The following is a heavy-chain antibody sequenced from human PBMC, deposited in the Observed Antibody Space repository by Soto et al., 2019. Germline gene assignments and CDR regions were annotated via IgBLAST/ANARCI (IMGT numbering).Heavy chain of an antibody. CDR3: AKRISGWYEIDY. V-gene: IGHV3-23*01. CDR2: ITGGGGST. Sequence: GGSLRLSCVASGFTFSGYAMTWVRQAPGKGLEWVSAITGGGGSTYYADSVKGRFTISRDNSKNTLYLQMNSPRAEDTAVYYCAKRISGWYEIDYWGQGTLVTVSS. CDR1: GFTFSGYA. D-gene: IGHD6-19*01. J-gene: IGHJ4*02.